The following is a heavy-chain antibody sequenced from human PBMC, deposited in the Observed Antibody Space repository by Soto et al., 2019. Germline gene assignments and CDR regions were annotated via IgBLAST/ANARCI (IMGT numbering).Heavy chain of an antibody. CDR2: ISGSGGST. J-gene: IGHJ4*02. Sequence: GGSLRLSCAASGFTFSSYAMSWVRQAPGKGLEWVSAISGSGGSTYYADSVKGRFTISRDNSKNTLYLQMNSLRAEDTAVYYYAKQKAGYYDSSGYYTYDYWGQGTLVTVSS. CDR3: AKQKAGYYDSSGYYTYDY. V-gene: IGHV3-23*01. CDR1: GFTFSSYA. D-gene: IGHD3-22*01.